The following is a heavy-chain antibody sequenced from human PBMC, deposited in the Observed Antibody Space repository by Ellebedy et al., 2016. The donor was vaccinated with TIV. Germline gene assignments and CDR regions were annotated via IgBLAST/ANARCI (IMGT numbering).Heavy chain of an antibody. CDR2: INSDGSRI. CDR1: GFTFSSYW. CDR3: ARLEGERYDGYGMDV. D-gene: IGHD1-1*01. Sequence: GGSLRLSXAASGFTFSSYWMHWVRQAPGKGLVWVSRINSDGSRIDYADSVKGRFTISRDNAKNSLYLQMNSLRADDTAVYYCARLEGERYDGYGMDVWGQGTTVTVSS. V-gene: IGHV3-74*01. J-gene: IGHJ6*02.